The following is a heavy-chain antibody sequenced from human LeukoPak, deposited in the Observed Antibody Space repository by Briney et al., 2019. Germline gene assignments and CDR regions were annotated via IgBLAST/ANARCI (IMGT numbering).Heavy chain of an antibody. J-gene: IGHJ6*03. CDR1: GGSISSYY. V-gene: IGHV4-59*01. CDR3: AASKKYGSGSYYVYYMDV. Sequence: PSETLSLTCTVSGGSISSYYWSWIRQPPGKGLEWIGYINYSGSTNSNPSLKSRVTISVDTSKHQSSLRLSSVTAADTAVYYCAASKKYGSGSYYVYYMDVWGKGTTVTISS. D-gene: IGHD3-10*01. CDR2: INYSGST.